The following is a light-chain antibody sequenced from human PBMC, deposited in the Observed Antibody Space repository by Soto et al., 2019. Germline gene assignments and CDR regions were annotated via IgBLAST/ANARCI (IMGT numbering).Light chain of an antibody. CDR2: GAS. J-gene: IGKJ1*01. CDR1: QSVSRY. Sequence: EIVRTQAPASLSVSPGERATLSCPASQSVSRYLAWYQQKPGQAPRLLIHGASTWATGVPARFSGSGSGTEFTLTISRLQSEDYAIYYCQQYKNWPWTFGQGTKVEMK. V-gene: IGKV3-15*01. CDR3: QQYKNWPWT.